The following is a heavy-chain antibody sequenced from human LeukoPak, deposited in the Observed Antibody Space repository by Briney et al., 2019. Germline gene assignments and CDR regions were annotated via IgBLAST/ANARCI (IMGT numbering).Heavy chain of an antibody. J-gene: IGHJ3*02. V-gene: IGHV4-59*01. D-gene: IGHD6-19*01. CDR3: ARDPGSGWYGDTFDI. CDR2: IYNTGST. CDR1: GGSISSYD. Sequence: PSETLSLTCTVSGGSISSYDWSWIRQPPGKGLEWLGYIYNTGSTNYNPSLRSRVTISLDTSKNQFSLKLSSVTAADTAVYYCARDPGSGWYGDTFDIWGHGTMVTASS.